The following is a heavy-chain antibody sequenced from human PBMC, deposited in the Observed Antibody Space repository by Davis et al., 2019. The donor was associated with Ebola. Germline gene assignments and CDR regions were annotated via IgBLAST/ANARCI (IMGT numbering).Heavy chain of an antibody. Sequence: MPSETLSLTCTVSGGSISSYYWSWIRQPPGKGLEWIGSIYHSGATNYSPSLKRRITISADTSKNQFSLRLSSVTAADTAMYYCARDYVYWGQGTPVTVSS. CDR2: IYHSGAT. J-gene: IGHJ4*02. CDR1: GGSISSYY. D-gene: IGHD1-14*01. CDR3: ARDYVY. V-gene: IGHV4-59*12.